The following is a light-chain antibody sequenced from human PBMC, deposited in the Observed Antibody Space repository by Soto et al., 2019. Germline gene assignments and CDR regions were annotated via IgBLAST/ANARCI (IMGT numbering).Light chain of an antibody. CDR3: QQYKSYSRT. CDR2: MAS. CDR1: QRISNR. J-gene: IGKJ1*01. Sequence: DIQMTQSPSTLSASVGDRVTITCRASQRISNRLAWYQQKPGKAPKLLIYMASSLESGVPSRFSGSGSGTEFTLTISSLQPDDFATYYCQQYKSYSRTFGQGTE. V-gene: IGKV1-5*03.